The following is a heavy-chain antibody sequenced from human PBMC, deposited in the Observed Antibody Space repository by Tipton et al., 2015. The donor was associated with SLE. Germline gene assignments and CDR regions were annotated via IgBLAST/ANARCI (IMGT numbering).Heavy chain of an antibody. Sequence: LRLSCAASGFTFSDYYMSWIRQAPGMGLEWIGYIYYSGSTNYNPSLKSRVTISVDTSKNQFSLKLSSVAAADTAVYYCARADWSGYLFGYWGQGTLVTVSS. CDR1: GFTFSDYY. V-gene: IGHV4-59*01. D-gene: IGHD3-3*01. J-gene: IGHJ4*02. CDR3: ARADWSGYLFGY. CDR2: IYYSGST.